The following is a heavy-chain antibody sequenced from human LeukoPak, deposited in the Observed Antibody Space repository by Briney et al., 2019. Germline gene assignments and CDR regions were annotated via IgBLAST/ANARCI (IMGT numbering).Heavy chain of an antibody. J-gene: IGHJ4*02. Sequence: GGSLRLSCAASGFTFSSYWMHWVRQAPGKGLVWVSRIDSDGRSTNYADSVKGRFTISRDNAKNSLYLQMNSLRDEDTAVYYCAREGRGWSDYWGQGTLVTVSS. D-gene: IGHD6-19*01. CDR1: GFTFSSYW. V-gene: IGHV3-74*01. CDR3: AREGRGWSDY. CDR2: IDSDGRST.